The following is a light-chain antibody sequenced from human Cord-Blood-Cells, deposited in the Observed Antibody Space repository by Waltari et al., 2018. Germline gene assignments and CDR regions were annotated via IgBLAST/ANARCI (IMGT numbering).Light chain of an antibody. J-gene: IGLJ2*01. V-gene: IGLV2-23*02. CDR2: EVS. Sequence: QSALTQPASVSGSPGQSITISCTGTSSDVGSYHLLSLYQQHPGKAPKLMIYEVSKRPSGVSNRFSGSKSGNTASLTISGLQAEDEADYYCCSYAGSSTLVFGGGTKLTVL. CDR3: CSYAGSSTLV. CDR1: SSDVGSYHL.